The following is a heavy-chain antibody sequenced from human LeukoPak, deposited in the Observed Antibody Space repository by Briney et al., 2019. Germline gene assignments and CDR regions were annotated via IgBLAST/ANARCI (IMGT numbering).Heavy chain of an antibody. CDR1: GGSFSGYY. V-gene: IGHV4-34*01. D-gene: IGHD2-15*01. J-gene: IGHJ6*03. Sequence: PSETLSLACAVYGGSFSGYYWSWIRQPPGKGLEWIGEINHSGSTNYNPSLKSRVTISVDTSKNQFSLKLSSVTAADTAVYYCARGGVVAATSYYYYYMDVWGKGTTVTVSS. CDR3: ARGGVVAATSYYYYYMDV. CDR2: INHSGST.